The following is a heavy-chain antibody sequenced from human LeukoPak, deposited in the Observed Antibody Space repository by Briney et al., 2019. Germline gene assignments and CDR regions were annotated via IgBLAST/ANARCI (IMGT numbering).Heavy chain of an antibody. CDR2: IGRYGVTT. CDR3: ATLSDRNFYYSYGLDV. V-gene: IGHV3-48*03. D-gene: IGHD1-14*01. CDR1: GFTLSTYE. Sequence: GGSLRLSCAASGFTLSTYEVNWVRQAPGKGLEWVAYIGRYGVTTYYADSVKGRFTISGDNAKNSLNLQMNSLRAEDTAVYYCATLSDRNFYYSYGLDVWGQGTTVPVS. J-gene: IGHJ6*02.